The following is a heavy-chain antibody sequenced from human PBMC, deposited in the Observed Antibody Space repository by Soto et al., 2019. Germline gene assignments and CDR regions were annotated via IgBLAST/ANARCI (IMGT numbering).Heavy chain of an antibody. D-gene: IGHD2-21*01. CDR2: IYHSGST. Sequence: SETLSLTCAVSVYSISSGYYWGWIRQPPGKGLEWIGSIYHSGSTYYNPSLKSRVTISVDTSKNQFSLKLRSVTAADTAVYYCAREVYCGGECYSKKDAFDIWGQGTTVTVSS. CDR3: AREVYCGGECYSKKDAFDI. J-gene: IGHJ3*02. CDR1: VYSISSGYY. V-gene: IGHV4-38-2*02.